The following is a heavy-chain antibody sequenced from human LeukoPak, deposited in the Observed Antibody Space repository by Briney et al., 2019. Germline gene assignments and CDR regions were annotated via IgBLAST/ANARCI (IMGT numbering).Heavy chain of an antibody. CDR1: GYTFTGYY. D-gene: IGHD3-10*01. V-gene: IGHV1-2*06. Sequence: ASVKVSCKSSGYTFTGYYMHWVRQAPGQGLEWKGRINPNSGGTNYAQKFQGRVTMTRDTSISTAYMELSRLRSDDTAVYYCARGAGGAIGLFDYWGQGTLVTVSS. J-gene: IGHJ4*02. CDR3: ARGAGGAIGLFDY. CDR2: INPNSGGT.